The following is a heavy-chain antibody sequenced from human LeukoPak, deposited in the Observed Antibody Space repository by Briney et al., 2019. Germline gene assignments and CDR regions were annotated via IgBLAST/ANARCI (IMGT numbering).Heavy chain of an antibody. CDR2: ISSSGSTI. CDR1: GFTFSDYY. CDR3: ARDGRYCTNGVCRGSGWFDP. Sequence: GGSLRLSCAASGFTFSDYYMSWIRQAPGKGLEWVSYISSSGSTIYYADSVKGRFTISRDNAKNSLYLQMNSLRAEDTAVYYCARDGRYCTNGVCRGSGWFDPWGQGTLVTVSS. D-gene: IGHD2-8*01. J-gene: IGHJ5*02. V-gene: IGHV3-11*04.